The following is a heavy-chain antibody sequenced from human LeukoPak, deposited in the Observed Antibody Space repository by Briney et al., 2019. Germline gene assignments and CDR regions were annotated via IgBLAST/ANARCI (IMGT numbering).Heavy chain of an antibody. Sequence: ASVTVSCKASGYTFTSYAISWVRQAPGQGLEWMGWISAYNGNTNYAQKLQGRVTMTTDTSTSTAYMELRSLRSDDTAVYYCARVHRRAYSSSSQGFDPWGQGTLVTVSS. D-gene: IGHD6-6*01. J-gene: IGHJ5*02. CDR3: ARVHRRAYSSSSQGFDP. CDR2: ISAYNGNT. V-gene: IGHV1-18*01. CDR1: GYTFTSYA.